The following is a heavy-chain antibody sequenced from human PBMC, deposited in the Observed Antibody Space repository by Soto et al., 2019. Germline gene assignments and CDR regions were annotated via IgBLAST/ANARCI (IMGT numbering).Heavy chain of an antibody. J-gene: IGHJ5*02. CDR2: IYYSGST. CDR3: ASDRAVGYCSGGSCYQFDP. Sequence: QVELQESGPGLVKPSETLSLTCTDAGDSISSCYWSWIRQPPGKGLEWIGYIYYSGSTNYNPSLKSRVTISVDTSRNQFALKLSYVTAADTAVYYCASDRAVGYCSGGSCYQFDPWGQGTLVTVSS. V-gene: IGHV4-59*01. CDR1: GDSISSCY. D-gene: IGHD2-15*01.